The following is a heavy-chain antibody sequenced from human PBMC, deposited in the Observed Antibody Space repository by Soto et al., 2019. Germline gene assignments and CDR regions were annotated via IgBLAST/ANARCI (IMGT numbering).Heavy chain of an antibody. J-gene: IGHJ4*02. CDR1: GGSVSSGSYY. V-gene: IGHV4-61*01. Sequence: SETLSLTCTVSGGSVSSGSYYWSWIRQPPGKGLEWIGYIYYSGSTNYNPSLKSRVTISVDTSKNQFSLKLSSVTAADTAVYYCASDIMGLATNDYWGQGTLVTVSS. D-gene: IGHD5-12*01. CDR2: IYYSGST. CDR3: ASDIMGLATNDY.